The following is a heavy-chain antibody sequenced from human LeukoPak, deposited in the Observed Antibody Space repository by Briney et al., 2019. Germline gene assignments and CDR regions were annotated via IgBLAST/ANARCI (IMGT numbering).Heavy chain of an antibody. D-gene: IGHD6-13*01. CDR3: AKAVAAAPRGGYFDY. Sequence: ETGGSLRLSCAASGFTFSSYAMGWVRQAPGKGLEWVSAISGSGGSTYYADSVKGRFTIPRDNSKNTLYLQMNSLRAEDTAVYYCAKAVAAAPRGGYFDYWGQGTLVTVSS. CDR1: GFTFSSYA. J-gene: IGHJ4*02. V-gene: IGHV3-23*01. CDR2: ISGSGGST.